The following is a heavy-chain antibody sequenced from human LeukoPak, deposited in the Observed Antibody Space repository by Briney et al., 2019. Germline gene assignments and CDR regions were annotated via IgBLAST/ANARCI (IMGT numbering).Heavy chain of an antibody. CDR1: GFSVSDYC. Sequence: GGSLRLSCAASGFSVSDYCMSWIRQAPGKGLEWISYISSRDTIYYAASVKGRFTISRDNAKNSLYLQMNSLRDDETALYYCAREPLSSLGDSFDYWGQGTLVTVSS. V-gene: IGHV3-11*01. CDR2: ISSRDTI. CDR3: AREPLSSLGDSFDY. D-gene: IGHD3-16*01. J-gene: IGHJ4*02.